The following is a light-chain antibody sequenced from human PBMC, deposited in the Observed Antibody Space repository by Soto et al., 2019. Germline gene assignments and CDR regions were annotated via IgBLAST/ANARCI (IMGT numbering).Light chain of an antibody. CDR1: RSNIGNNY. J-gene: IGLJ2*01. CDR3: GTWDSSLSAVV. CDR2: DNN. Sequence: QSVLTQPPSVSAAPGQKVTISCSGSRSNIGNNYVSWYQQLPGTAPKLLICDNNKRPSGIPDRFSGSKSGTSATLGITGLQTGDEADYYCGTWDSSLSAVVFGGGTKLTVL. V-gene: IGLV1-51*01.